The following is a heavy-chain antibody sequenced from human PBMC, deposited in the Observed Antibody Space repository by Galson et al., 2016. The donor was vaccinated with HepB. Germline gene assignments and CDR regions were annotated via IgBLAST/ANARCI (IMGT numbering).Heavy chain of an antibody. CDR2: ISSGSSYI. D-gene: IGHD6-19*01. CDR1: GFTFTSYS. CDR3: ARRIPVAGHDAFDI. Sequence: SLRLSCAASGFTFTSYSMSWVRQVPGKGLEWVSFISSGSSYINYADSVKGRFTISRDNAKNSLYLQMDSLRVEDTAVYYCARRIPVAGHDAFDIWGQGTMVTVSS. J-gene: IGHJ3*02. V-gene: IGHV3-21*01.